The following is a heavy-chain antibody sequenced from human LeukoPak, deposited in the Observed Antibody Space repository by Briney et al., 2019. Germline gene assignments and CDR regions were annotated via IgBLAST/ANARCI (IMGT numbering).Heavy chain of an antibody. CDR3: ARGCYDSSGYSYDCYYPH. J-gene: IGHJ1*01. CDR1: GFTFSSYG. Sequence: GRSLRLSCAASGFTFSSYGMHWVRQAPGKGLEWVAVISYDGSNKYYADSVKGRFTISRDNSKNTLYLQMSSLKIEDTAVYYCARGCYDSSGYSYDCYYPHWGQGALVTVSS. D-gene: IGHD3-22*01. CDR2: ISYDGSNK. V-gene: IGHV3-30*03.